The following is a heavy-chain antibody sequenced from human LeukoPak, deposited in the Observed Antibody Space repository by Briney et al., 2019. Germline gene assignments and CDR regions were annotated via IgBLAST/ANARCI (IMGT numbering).Heavy chain of an antibody. CDR2: IYNSGIT. D-gene: IGHD3-22*01. CDR1: GGSSSTYY. V-gene: IGHV4-59*01. Sequence: SETLSLTCTVSGGSSSTYYWSWIRQPPGKGLEWIGYIYNSGITNYNPSLKSRVTISVDTSKNQFSLKLSSVTAADTAVYYCARSPMTPYGSSGYFDYWGQGTLVTVSS. CDR3: ARSPMTPYGSSGYFDY. J-gene: IGHJ4*02.